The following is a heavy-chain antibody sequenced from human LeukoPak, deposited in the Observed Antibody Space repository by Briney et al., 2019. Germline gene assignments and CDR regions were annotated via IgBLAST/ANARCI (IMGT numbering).Heavy chain of an antibody. V-gene: IGHV3-53*01. D-gene: IGHD5-12*01. J-gene: IGHJ4*02. CDR2: IYSGGST. CDR3: TRPSGYDSEGFDY. CDR1: GFTVSSNY. Sequence: GGSLRLSCAASGFTVSSNYMSWVRQAPGKGLEWVSVIYSGGSTYYADSVKGRFTISRDNSKNTLYLQMNSLRAEDTAVYYCTRPSGYDSEGFDYWGQGTLVTVSS.